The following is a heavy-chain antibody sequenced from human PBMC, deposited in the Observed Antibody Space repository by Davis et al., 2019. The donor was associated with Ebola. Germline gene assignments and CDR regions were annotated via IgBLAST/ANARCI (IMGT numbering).Heavy chain of an antibody. CDR2: IYPGDSDT. Sequence: GESLKISCKDSGNRFSSHWIGWVRQMPGKGLDWMGIIYPGDSDTRYSPSFQGQVTMSADKSVSTAYLQWSSLKASDTAMYYCARGAGDGDYVDYWGQGTLVTVSS. D-gene: IGHD4-17*01. J-gene: IGHJ4*02. V-gene: IGHV5-51*01. CDR1: GNRFSSHW. CDR3: ARGAGDGDYVDY.